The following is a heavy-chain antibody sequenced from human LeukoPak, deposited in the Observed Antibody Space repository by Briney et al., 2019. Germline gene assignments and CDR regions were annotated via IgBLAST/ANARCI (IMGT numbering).Heavy chain of an antibody. J-gene: IGHJ4*02. CDR3: ARQGIVATIFYFDY. D-gene: IGHD5-12*01. CDR1: GGSISSSSYY. V-gene: IGHV4-39*01. CDR2: IYYSGST. Sequence: SETLSLTCTVSGGSISSSSYYWGGIGQPPGKGGEGVGSIYYSGSTYYNPSLKSRVTISVDTSKNQFSLKLSSVTAADTAVYYCARQGIVATIFYFDYWGQGTLVTVSS.